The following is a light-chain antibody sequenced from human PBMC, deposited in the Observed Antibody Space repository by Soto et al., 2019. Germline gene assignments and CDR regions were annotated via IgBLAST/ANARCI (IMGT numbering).Light chain of an antibody. J-gene: IGKJ3*01. CDR2: GAS. CDR1: QSVSTD. Sequence: EIVMTQSPATLSVSPGERATLSCRASQSVSTDLAWYQQKPGQAPRRLIYGASTRATGIPARFSGSGSGTEFTLTINSLQSEDLAVYCCHLYNDWPRFTFGPGTKVDIK. V-gene: IGKV3-15*01. CDR3: HLYNDWPRFT.